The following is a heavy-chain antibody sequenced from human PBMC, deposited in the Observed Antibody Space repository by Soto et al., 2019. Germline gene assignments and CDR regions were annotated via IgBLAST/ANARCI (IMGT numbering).Heavy chain of an antibody. Sequence: GGSLRLSCAASGFTFTTYGMHWVRQAPGKGLEWVAIIRYDGSSKNYTDSVKGRFTISRDNSKKTLYLQMNSLRAEDTAVYYCARDGSTGWYRGIFDSWGQGTLVTVSS. CDR1: GFTFTTYG. CDR2: IRYDGSSK. V-gene: IGHV3-30*02. D-gene: IGHD6-19*01. CDR3: ARDGSTGWYRGIFDS. J-gene: IGHJ4*02.